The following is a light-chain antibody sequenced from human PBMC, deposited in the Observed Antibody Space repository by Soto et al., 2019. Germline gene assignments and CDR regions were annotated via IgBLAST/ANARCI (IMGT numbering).Light chain of an antibody. CDR3: QQSYSTLWT. CDR1: QSISSY. J-gene: IGKJ1*01. V-gene: IGKV1-39*01. Sequence: DIQMTQSPSSLSASVGDRVTITCRASQSISSYLNWYQQKPGKAPKLLIYAASSLKSGVPSRFSGSGSETDFTLTISSLQPEDFATYYCQQSYSTLWTFGQGTKVEIK. CDR2: AAS.